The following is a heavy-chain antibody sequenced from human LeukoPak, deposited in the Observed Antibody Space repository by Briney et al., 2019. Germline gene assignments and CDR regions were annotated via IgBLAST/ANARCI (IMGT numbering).Heavy chain of an antibody. CDR3: ARVDSGHDYGPA. Sequence: VASVKVSCKASGYTFTAYYMHWVRQVPGQGLEWMGRINPNSGDTDYAQKCQGRVIMTRDTSISTAYMEVSRLRSDDTAVYYCARVDSGHDYGPAWGQGTTVTVAS. CDR1: GYTFTAYY. D-gene: IGHD5-12*01. CDR2: INPNSGDT. J-gene: IGHJ3*01. V-gene: IGHV1-2*06.